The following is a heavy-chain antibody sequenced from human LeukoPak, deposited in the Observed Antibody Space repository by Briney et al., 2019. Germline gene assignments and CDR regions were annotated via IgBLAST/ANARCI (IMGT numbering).Heavy chain of an antibody. Sequence: GASVRVSCTASGYTFSSYYMHWVRQAPGQGLEWMGIINPSGGSTSYAQKFQGRVTMTRDTSTSTVYMELSSLRSEDTAVYYCARVGTRFDAFDIWGQGTMVTVSS. CDR3: ARVGTRFDAFDI. CDR1: GYTFSSYY. CDR2: INPSGGST. J-gene: IGHJ3*02. V-gene: IGHV1-46*01. D-gene: IGHD2-2*01.